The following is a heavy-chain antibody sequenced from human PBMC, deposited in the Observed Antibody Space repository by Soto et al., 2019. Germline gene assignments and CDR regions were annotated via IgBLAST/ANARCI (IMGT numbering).Heavy chain of an antibody. CDR3: ARGRGYSYGSVGYYYGMDV. J-gene: IGHJ6*02. CDR1: GYTFTGYY. CDR2: INPNSGGT. D-gene: IGHD5-18*01. Sequence: ASVKVSCKASGYTFTGYYMHWVRQAPGQGLEWMGWINPNSGGTNYAQRFQGRVTMTRDTSISTAYMELSRLRSDDTAVYYCARGRGYSYGSVGYYYGMDVWGQGTTVTVSS. V-gene: IGHV1-2*02.